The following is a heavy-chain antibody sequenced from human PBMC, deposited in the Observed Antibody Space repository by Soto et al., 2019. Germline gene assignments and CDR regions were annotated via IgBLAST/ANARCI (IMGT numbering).Heavy chain of an antibody. J-gene: IGHJ4*02. V-gene: IGHV3-30-3*01. CDR3: ARQTPAHPVFDY. CDR2: ISYDGSNK. D-gene: IGHD6-25*01. Sequence: SLRLSCAASGFTFSSYAMHWVRQAPGKGLEWVAVISYDGSNKYYADSVKGRFTISRDNSKNTLYLQMNSLRAEDTAVYYCARQTPAHPVFDYWGQGTLVTVSS. CDR1: GFTFSSYA.